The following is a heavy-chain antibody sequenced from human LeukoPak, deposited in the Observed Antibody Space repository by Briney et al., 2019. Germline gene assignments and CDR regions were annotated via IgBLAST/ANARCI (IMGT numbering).Heavy chain of an antibody. CDR2: ISAYNGNT. V-gene: IGHV1-18*01. D-gene: IGHD3-10*01. J-gene: IGHJ6*02. CDR1: GGTFSSYA. CDR3: ARGSHTGYYYGMDV. Sequence: ASVKVSCKASGGTFSSYAISWVRQAPGQGLEWMGWISAYNGNTNYAQKLQGRVTMTTDTSTSTAYMELRSLRSDDTAVYYCARGSHTGYYYGMDVWGQGTTVTVSS.